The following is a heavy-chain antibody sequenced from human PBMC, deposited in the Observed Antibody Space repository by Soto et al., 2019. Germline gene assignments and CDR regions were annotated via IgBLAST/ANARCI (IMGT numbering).Heavy chain of an antibody. J-gene: IGHJ6*02. D-gene: IGHD3-9*01. CDR2: INHSGST. CDR3: ARGRDILTGYYRGYYYYGMDV. CDR1: GGSFSGYY. Sequence: PSETLSLTCAVYGGSFSGYYWSWIRQPPGKGLEWIGEINHSGSTNYNPSLKSRVTISVDTSQNQFSLKLSSVTAADTAVYYCARGRDILTGYYRGYYYYGMDVWGQGTTVTVSS. V-gene: IGHV4-34*01.